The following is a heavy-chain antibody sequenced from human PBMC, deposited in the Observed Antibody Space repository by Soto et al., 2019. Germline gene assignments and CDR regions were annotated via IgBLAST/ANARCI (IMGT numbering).Heavy chain of an antibody. D-gene: IGHD6-13*01. V-gene: IGHV5-51*01. Sequence: GESLKISCQGSGYSFTNYWFGWVRQIPGRGLEWMGIIHPGDSDTRYSPFFQGQVTISADKSISTAYLQWSSLKASDTAMYYCATRVQDPGKYYYGMDVWGQGTTVTVSS. CDR2: IHPGDSDT. J-gene: IGHJ6*02. CDR3: ATRVQDPGKYYYGMDV. CDR1: GYSFTNYW.